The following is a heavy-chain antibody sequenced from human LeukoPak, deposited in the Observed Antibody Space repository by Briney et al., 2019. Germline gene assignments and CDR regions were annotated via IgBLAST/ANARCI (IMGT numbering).Heavy chain of an antibody. CDR2: INPNSGGT. Sequence: ASVKVSCKASGYTFIGYYIHWVRQAPGQGLEWMGWINPNSGGTKYAQKFQGGVTMTRDTSFSTVYMELSSLRSEDTAVYYCARVNRGATNYFDYWGQGTLVTVSS. D-gene: IGHD1-26*01. J-gene: IGHJ4*02. CDR3: ARVNRGATNYFDY. CDR1: GYTFIGYY. V-gene: IGHV1-2*02.